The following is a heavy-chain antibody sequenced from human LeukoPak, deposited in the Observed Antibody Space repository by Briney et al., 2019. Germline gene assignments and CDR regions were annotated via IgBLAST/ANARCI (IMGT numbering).Heavy chain of an antibody. D-gene: IGHD3-22*01. J-gene: IGHJ4*02. V-gene: IGHV4-34*01. CDR3: AIMYYYDSSGYSY. CDR1: GGSFSGYY. Sequence: KPSETLSLTCAVYGGSFSGYYWSWIRQPPGKGLEWIGEINHSGSTNYNPSLKSRVTISVDTSKNQFSLKLSSVTAADTAVYYCAIMYYYDSSGYSYWGQGTLVTVSS. CDR2: INHSGST.